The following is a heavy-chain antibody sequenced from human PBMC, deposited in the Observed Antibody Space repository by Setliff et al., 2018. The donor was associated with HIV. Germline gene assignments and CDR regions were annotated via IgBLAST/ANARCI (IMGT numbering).Heavy chain of an antibody. D-gene: IGHD2-2*01. CDR1: GVSLITSSHF. V-gene: IGHV4-39*01. Sequence: PSETPYLTCTVSGVSLITSSHFWGWVRQAQGKGLGWIATVYYSGSPAYNPSLKSRLSIYVHTSNNQFSPKLTSVTAADTALYFCARYQLLLLAFDPWGQGTLVTVSS. CDR3: ARYQLLLLAFDP. CDR2: VYYSGSP. J-gene: IGHJ5*02.